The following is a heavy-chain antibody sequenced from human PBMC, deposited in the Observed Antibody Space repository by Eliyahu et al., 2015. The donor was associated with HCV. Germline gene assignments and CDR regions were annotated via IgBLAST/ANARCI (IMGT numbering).Heavy chain of an antibody. D-gene: IGHD2-15*01. Sequence: QVQLVQSGAEVKRPGSSVKVSCKASGGTFSSFTITWVRQAPGQGLEWMGRIIPILGIGNHAQKFQGRVTITADKSTSTAYMELSSLRSEDTAMYYCASHSGDYYYYMDVWGKGTTVTVSS. CDR2: IIPILGIG. CDR1: GGTFSSFT. CDR3: ASHSGDYYYYMDV. V-gene: IGHV1-69*02. J-gene: IGHJ6*03.